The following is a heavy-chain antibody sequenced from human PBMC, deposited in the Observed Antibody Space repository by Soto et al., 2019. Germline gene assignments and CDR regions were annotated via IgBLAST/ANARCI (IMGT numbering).Heavy chain of an antibody. D-gene: IGHD3-22*01. Sequence: QVQVAESGGGVVQPGRSLRLSCEASGFTFGSYAMHWVRQAPGKGLEWVAGIWYDGSETYYADSVKGCFAISRDNSRNTVYLPMNRLRDADTAVCYCAIEVDTTMTSGFDPWGQGTLVVVSS. V-gene: IGHV3-33*01. CDR3: AIEVDTTMTSGFDP. CDR1: GFTFGSYA. J-gene: IGHJ5*02. CDR2: IWYDGSET.